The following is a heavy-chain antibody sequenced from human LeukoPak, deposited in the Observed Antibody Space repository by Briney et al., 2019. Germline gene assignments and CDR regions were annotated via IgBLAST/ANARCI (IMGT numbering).Heavy chain of an antibody. CDR2: ISSSSSSI. CDR1: VFTFSSYS. D-gene: IGHD5-18*01. V-gene: IGHV3-21*01. CDR3: ARASGDIVETATMGSY. J-gene: IGHJ4*02. Sequence: PGGALRLSCAASVFTFSSYSMNWVRQAPGKGLEGVSSISSSSSSIYYADSVKGRFTISRDNAKNSLYLQMNSLRAEDTAVYYCARASGDIVETATMGSYWGQGTLVTVSS.